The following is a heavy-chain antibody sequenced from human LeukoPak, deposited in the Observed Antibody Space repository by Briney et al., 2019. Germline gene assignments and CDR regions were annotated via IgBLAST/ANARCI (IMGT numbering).Heavy chain of an antibody. Sequence: GGSLRLSCAASGFTLSSYAMHWVRQAPGKGLEWVAVISYDGSNKYYADSVKGRFTISRDNSKNTLYLQMNSLRAEDTAVYYCARMEQWLVRPLDYWGQGTLVTVSS. CDR2: ISYDGSNK. V-gene: IGHV3-30-3*01. J-gene: IGHJ4*02. CDR3: ARMEQWLVRPLDY. D-gene: IGHD6-19*01. CDR1: GFTLSSYA.